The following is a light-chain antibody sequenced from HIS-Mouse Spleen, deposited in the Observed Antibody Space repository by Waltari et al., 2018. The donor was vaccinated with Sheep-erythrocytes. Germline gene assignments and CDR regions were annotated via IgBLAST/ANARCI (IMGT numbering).Light chain of an antibody. V-gene: IGKV1-8*01. CDR2: AAS. Sequence: IRMTQSPSSLSASTGDRVTITCRASQGISSYLAWYKQKPGKAPKLLIYAASTLQSGVPSTFSGSGSGKDFTLTISCLQSEDFATYYCQQYYSYPYTFGQGTKLEIK. J-gene: IGKJ2*01. CDR3: QQYYSYPYT. CDR1: QGISSY.